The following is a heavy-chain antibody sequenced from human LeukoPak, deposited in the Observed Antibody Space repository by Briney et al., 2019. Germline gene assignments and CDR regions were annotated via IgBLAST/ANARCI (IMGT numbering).Heavy chain of an antibody. CDR1: GFTFSSYA. J-gene: IGHJ6*02. V-gene: IGHV3-23*01. Sequence: GGSLRLSCAASGFTFSSYAMSWVRQAPGKGLEWVSAISGSGGSTYYADSVKGRFTISRDNSKNTLYLQMNSLRAEDTAVYYCAKDRNLGVRRVINPRADYYYGMDVWGQGTTVTVSS. D-gene: IGHD3-10*01. CDR2: ISGSGGST. CDR3: AKDRNLGVRRVINPRADYYYGMDV.